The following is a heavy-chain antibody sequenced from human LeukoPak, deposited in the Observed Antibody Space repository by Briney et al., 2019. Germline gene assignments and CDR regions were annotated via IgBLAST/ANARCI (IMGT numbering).Heavy chain of an antibody. Sequence: GGSLRLSCEVSGFTVSSNYMSWVRQAPGKGLEWVSVIYSGGSTYYADSVKGRLTISRDNSKNTLYLEMNTLRAEDTAVYYCAREGCDSSGYCKPYWGQGTLVTVSS. CDR3: AREGCDSSGYCKPY. D-gene: IGHD3-22*01. CDR1: GFTVSSNY. CDR2: IYSGGST. J-gene: IGHJ4*02. V-gene: IGHV3-66*01.